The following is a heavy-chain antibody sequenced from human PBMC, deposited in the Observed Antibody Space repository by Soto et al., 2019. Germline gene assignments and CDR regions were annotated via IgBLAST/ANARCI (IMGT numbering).Heavy chain of an antibody. CDR3: ARPYGDYVWFDP. D-gene: IGHD4-17*01. V-gene: IGHV1-18*01. J-gene: IGHJ5*02. CDR1: GYTITRYG. CDR2: ISAYNGNT. Sequence: ASVNVSCKASGYTITRYGISWVRQAPGQGLEWMGWISAYNGNTNYAQKLQGRVTMTTDTSTSTAYMELRSLRSDDTAVYYCARPYGDYVWFDPWGQGTLVTVSS.